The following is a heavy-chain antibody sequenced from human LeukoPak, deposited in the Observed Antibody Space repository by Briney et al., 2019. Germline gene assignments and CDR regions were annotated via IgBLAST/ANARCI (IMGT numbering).Heavy chain of an antibody. CDR1: GFTFSGSA. Sequence: QPGGSLKLSCAASGFTFSGSAMHWVRQTSGKGLEWVGRIRSETNSYATAYAASVKGRFTISRDDSKNTAYLQMNSLKTEDTAVYYCTRRSWDSSSDYWGQGTLVTVSS. CDR2: IRSETNSYAT. CDR3: TRRSWDSSSDY. V-gene: IGHV3-73*01. D-gene: IGHD6-6*01. J-gene: IGHJ4*02.